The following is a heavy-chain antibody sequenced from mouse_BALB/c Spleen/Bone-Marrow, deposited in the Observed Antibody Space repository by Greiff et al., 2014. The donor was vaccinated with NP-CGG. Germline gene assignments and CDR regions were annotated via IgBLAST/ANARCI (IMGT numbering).Heavy chain of an antibody. CDR1: GFSLTSYG. D-gene: IGHD1-1*01. CDR3: AREGDYYGSSDY. CDR2: IWAGGST. J-gene: IGHJ2*01. Sequence: VKLVESGPGLVAPSQSLSITCTVSGFSLTSYGVHWVRQPPGKGLEWLGVIWAGGSTNYNSALMSRLSISKDNSKSQVFLEMNSLQTDDTAMYYCAREGDYYGSSDYWGQGTTLTVSS. V-gene: IGHV2-9*02.